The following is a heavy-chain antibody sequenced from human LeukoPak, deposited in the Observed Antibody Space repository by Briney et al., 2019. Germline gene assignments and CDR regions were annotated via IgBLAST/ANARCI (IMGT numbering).Heavy chain of an antibody. CDR1: GGSISSYY. V-gene: IGHV4-4*07. CDR3: ARGFDYYDSSGYYYVGAFDI. J-gene: IGHJ3*02. Sequence: PSETLSLTCTVSGGSISSYYWSWIRQPAGKGLEWIGRIYTSGSTNYNPSLKSRVTISVDTSENQFSLKLSSVTAADTAVYYCARGFDYYDSSGYYYVGAFDIWGQGTMVTVSS. CDR2: IYTSGST. D-gene: IGHD3-22*01.